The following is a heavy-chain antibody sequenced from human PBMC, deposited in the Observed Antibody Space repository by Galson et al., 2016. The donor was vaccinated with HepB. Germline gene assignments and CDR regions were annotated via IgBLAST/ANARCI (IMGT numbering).Heavy chain of an antibody. D-gene: IGHD6-19*01. Sequence: SLRLSCAASGFTVSGNYLTWVRQAPGRAPECVSIIYSGGGTYYADSVKGRFTISRDSSKNTLYLQMNSLRAEDTATYYCAKDPGRGSGWFFFDSWGQGTLVTVSS. V-gene: IGHV3-53*01. CDR3: AKDPGRGSGWFFFDS. CDR1: GFTVSGNY. CDR2: IYSGGGT. J-gene: IGHJ4*02.